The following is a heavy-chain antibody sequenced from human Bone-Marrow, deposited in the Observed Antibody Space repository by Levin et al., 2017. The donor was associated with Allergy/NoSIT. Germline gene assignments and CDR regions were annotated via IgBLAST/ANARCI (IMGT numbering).Heavy chain of an antibody. CDR3: AKDPTYYGSVSQYYGRMLAAREWGY. CDR1: GYTFSSYG. Sequence: GESLKISCAASGYTFSSYGMHWVRQAPGKGLEWVAVLSYDGSNRYYADSVKGRFTISRDNPKNTLYLQMNSLRAEDTAVYYCAKDPTYYGSVSQYYGRMLAAREWGYWGQGTLVTVSS. V-gene: IGHV3-30*18. CDR2: LSYDGSNR. D-gene: IGHD3-10*01. J-gene: IGHJ1*01.